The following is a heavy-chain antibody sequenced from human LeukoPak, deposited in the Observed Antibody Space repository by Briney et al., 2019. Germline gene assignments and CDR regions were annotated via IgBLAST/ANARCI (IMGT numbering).Heavy chain of an antibody. CDR3: ARGRTVYYYYMDV. Sequence: PGGSLRLSCAASGFTFSSYSMNWVRQAPGKGLEWVSSISSSSSYIYYADSVKGRFTISRDNAKNSLYLQMNSLRAEDTAVYYCARGRTVYYYYMDVWGKGTTVTVSS. D-gene: IGHD4-17*01. V-gene: IGHV3-21*01. CDR2: ISSSSSYI. J-gene: IGHJ6*03. CDR1: GFTFSSYS.